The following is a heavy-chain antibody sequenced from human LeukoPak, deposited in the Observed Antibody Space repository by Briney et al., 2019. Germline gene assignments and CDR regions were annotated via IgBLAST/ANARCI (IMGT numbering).Heavy chain of an antibody. Sequence: GGSLRLSCAAPGFTFSSYWMSWVRQAPGKGLEWVANIKQDGSEKYYVDSVKGRFTISRDNAKNSLYLQMNSLRAEDTAVYYCARRGGLFDYWGQGTLVTVSS. CDR3: ARRGGLFDY. V-gene: IGHV3-7*01. CDR2: IKQDGSEK. CDR1: GFTFSSYW. D-gene: IGHD3-16*01. J-gene: IGHJ4*02.